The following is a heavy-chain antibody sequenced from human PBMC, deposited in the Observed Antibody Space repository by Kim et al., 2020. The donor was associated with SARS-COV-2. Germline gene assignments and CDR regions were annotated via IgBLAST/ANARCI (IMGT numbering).Heavy chain of an antibody. J-gene: IGHJ4*02. Sequence: KSRVTISVDTSKNQFSLKLSSVTAADTAVYYCASSGRRYCSSTSCYGLDYWGQGTLVTVSS. CDR3: ASSGRRYCSSTSCYGLDY. D-gene: IGHD2-2*01. V-gene: IGHV4-30-2*04.